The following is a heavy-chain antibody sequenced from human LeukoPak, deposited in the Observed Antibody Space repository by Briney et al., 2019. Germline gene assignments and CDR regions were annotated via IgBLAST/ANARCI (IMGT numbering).Heavy chain of an antibody. D-gene: IGHD3-3*01. V-gene: IGHV4-4*02. CDR1: GGSISSKNW. Sequence: SGTLSLTCAVSGGSISSKNWWSWVRQPPGKGLEWIGEIHHSGNTNYNPSLKSRVTILEDKSKNQFSLKLSSVTAADTAVYYCARLSLKVLEWSPTKGKETHYFDYWGQGTLVTVSS. CDR3: ARLSLKVLEWSPTKGKETHYFDY. CDR2: IHHSGNT. J-gene: IGHJ4*02.